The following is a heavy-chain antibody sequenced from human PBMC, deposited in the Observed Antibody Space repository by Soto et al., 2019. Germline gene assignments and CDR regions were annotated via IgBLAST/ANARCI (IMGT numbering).Heavy chain of an antibody. CDR1: GFTFSSYG. D-gene: IGHD2-2*02. CDR3: ARARRYCSSTSCYRDSAYYFDY. V-gene: IGHV4-34*01. J-gene: IGHJ4*02. CDR2: INHSGST. Sequence: GSLRLSCAASGFTFSSYGMHWVRQPPGKGLEWIVEINHSGSTNYNPSLKSRVTISVDTSKNQFSLKLSSVTAADTAVYYCARARRYCSSTSCYRDSAYYFDYWGQGTLVTVSS.